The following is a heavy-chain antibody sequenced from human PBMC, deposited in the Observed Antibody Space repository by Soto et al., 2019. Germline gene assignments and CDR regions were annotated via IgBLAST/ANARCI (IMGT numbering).Heavy chain of an antibody. CDR1: GFTVSSNY. CDR2: IYSGGST. Sequence: GGSLRLSCAASGFTVSSNYMSWVRQAPGKGLEWVSVIYSGGSTYYADSVKGRFTISRDNSKNTLYLQMNSLRAEDTAVYYCARDSLGNSGYDYYYYGMDVWGQGTTVTVSS. CDR3: ARDSLGNSGYDYYYYGMDV. J-gene: IGHJ6*02. D-gene: IGHD5-12*01. V-gene: IGHV3-53*01.